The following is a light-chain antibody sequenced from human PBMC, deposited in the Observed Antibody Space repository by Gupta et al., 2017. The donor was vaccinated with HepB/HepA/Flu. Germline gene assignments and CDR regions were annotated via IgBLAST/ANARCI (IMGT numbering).Light chain of an antibody. J-gene: IGKJ2*01. Sequence: EMVLTQSPGTLSLSPGERATLSCRASQSVSSRYLAWYQQKPGQAPRLLMYGASSRVTGIPDRFSGSGSGTDFTLTINRLEPEDFAMYYCQQYGTSPMYTFGQGTKLEIK. CDR1: QSVSSRY. CDR2: GAS. V-gene: IGKV3-20*01. CDR3: QQYGTSPMYT.